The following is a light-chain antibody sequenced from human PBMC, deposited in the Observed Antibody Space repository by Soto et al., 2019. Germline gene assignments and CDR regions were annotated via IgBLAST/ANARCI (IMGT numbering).Light chain of an antibody. CDR1: SSDVGDYNY. V-gene: IGLV2-14*03. CDR3: TSYTTTSTYV. CDR2: EVT. Sequence: QSVLTQPASVSGSPGQSITISCTGTSSDVGDYNYVFWYQQHPGKAPKLIISEVTNRPSGVSSRFSGFKSGNTASLTISGLQAEDDSYYYCTSYTTTSTYVFGTGTKVTVL. J-gene: IGLJ1*01.